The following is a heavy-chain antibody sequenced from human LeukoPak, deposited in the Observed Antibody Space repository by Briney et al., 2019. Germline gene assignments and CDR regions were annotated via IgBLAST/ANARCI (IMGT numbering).Heavy chain of an antibody. Sequence: GGSLRLSCAASGFTVSNNYMSWVRQAPGKGLEWVSVIYSGGSTYYADSVKGRFTISRDNSKNTLYLQMNSLRAEDTAVYYCASTGDYYDSSGYYYYWGQGTLVTVSS. J-gene: IGHJ4*02. CDR2: IYSGGST. D-gene: IGHD3-22*01. CDR1: GFTVSNNY. V-gene: IGHV3-66*01. CDR3: ASTGDYYDSSGYYYY.